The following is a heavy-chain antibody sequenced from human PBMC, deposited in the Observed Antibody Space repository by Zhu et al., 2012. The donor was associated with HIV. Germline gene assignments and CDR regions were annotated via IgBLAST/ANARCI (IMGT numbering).Heavy chain of an antibody. CDR2: IYNSGNT. D-gene: IGHD4-23*01. CDR3: ARGLTAVTPASDAFDI. V-gene: IGHV4-59*01. CDR1: RASISTYY. J-gene: IGHJ3*02. Sequence: QVHLQESGPGLVKPSETLSLTCTVSRASISTYYWNWIRQPPGKGLEWIGFIYNSGNTNYSPSLKSRVSISVDTSKNQFSLNLTSVTTADTAVYYCARGLTAVTPASDAFDIWGQGTMVTVSS.